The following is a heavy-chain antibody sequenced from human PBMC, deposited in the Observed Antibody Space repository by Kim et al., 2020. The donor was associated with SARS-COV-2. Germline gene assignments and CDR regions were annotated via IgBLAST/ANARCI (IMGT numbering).Heavy chain of an antibody. CDR3: ASSDYQRYFDL. Sequence: SETLSLTCTVSGGSISSGGYYWSWIRQHPGKGLEWIGYIYYSGSTHYNPSLKSRVTISVDTSKNQFSLKLSSVTAADTAVYYCASSDYQRYFDLWGRGTLVTVSS. CDR2: IYYSGST. CDR1: GGSISSGGYY. J-gene: IGHJ2*01. D-gene: IGHD4-17*01. V-gene: IGHV4-31*03.